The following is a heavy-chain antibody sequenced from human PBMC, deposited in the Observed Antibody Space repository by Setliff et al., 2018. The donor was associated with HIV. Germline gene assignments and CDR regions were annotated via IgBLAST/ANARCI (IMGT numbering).Heavy chain of an antibody. V-gene: IGHV4-61*02. CDR1: GGSITSNSYY. CDR3: ARMIADPFDV. CDR2: VYIRGRT. Sequence: SETLSLTCSVSGGSITSNSYYWSWIRQPAGKGLEWLGRVYIRGRTDYNPSLKSRVAMSIDTSKSQFSLNLSSVTASDTAVYYCARMIADPFDVWGPGALVTVSS. D-gene: IGHD3-22*01. J-gene: IGHJ4*02.